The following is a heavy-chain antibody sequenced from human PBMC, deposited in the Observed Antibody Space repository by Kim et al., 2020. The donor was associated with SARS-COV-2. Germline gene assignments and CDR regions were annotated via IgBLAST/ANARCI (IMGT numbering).Heavy chain of an antibody. CDR2: INPNSGGI. J-gene: IGHJ4*02. D-gene: IGHD1-26*01. CDR1: GYTFTGYY. CDR3: ARYRQWEFPGGGYYLDY. Sequence: ASVKVSCKASGYTFTGYYMHWVRQAPGQGLEWMGWINPNSGGINYAQKFQGRVTMTRDTSISTAYMELSRLKSDDTAVYYCARYRQWEFPGGGYYLDYWGQGTLVTVSS. V-gene: IGHV1-2*02.